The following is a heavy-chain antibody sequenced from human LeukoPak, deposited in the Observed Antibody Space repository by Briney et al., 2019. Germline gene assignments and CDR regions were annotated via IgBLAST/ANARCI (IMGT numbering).Heavy chain of an antibody. Sequence: ASVKVSCKASGYTFTGYYMHWVRQAPGQGLEWMGWINPNSGGTNYAQKFQGRVTMTRDTSISTAYMELSRLRSDDTAVYYCARDYLPAAIRGDAFDIWGQGTMVTVSS. CDR3: ARDYLPAAIRGDAFDI. J-gene: IGHJ3*02. V-gene: IGHV1-2*02. CDR1: GYTFTGYY. D-gene: IGHD2-2*02. CDR2: INPNSGGT.